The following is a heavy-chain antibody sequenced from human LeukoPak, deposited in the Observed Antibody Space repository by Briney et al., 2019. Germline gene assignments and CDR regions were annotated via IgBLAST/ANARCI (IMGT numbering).Heavy chain of an antibody. D-gene: IGHD1-7*01. V-gene: IGHV5-51*01. J-gene: IGHJ3*02. CDR3: ARRPMGDWNYVRAFDI. CDR2: IYPGDSDT. Sequence: GESLKTSCKGFGYSWIGWVRQMPGRGLEWMGIIYPGDSDTRYSPSFQGQVTISADKSISAAYLQWSSLKASDTAMYYCARRPMGDWNYVRAFDIWGQGTMVTVSS. CDR1: GYSW.